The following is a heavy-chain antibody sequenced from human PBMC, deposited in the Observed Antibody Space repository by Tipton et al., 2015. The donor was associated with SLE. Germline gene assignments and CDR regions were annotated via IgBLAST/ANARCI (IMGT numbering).Heavy chain of an antibody. CDR2: INSDGSST. CDR1: GFTFSSYW. D-gene: IGHD5-18*01. CDR3: ARAFAYSFFDY. Sequence: SLRLSCAASGFTFSSYWMHWVRQAPGKGLVWVSRINSDGSSTSYADSVKGRFTISRDNSKNTLYLQMNSLRAEDTAGYYCARAFAYSFFDYWGQGTLVTVSS. V-gene: IGHV3-74*01. J-gene: IGHJ4*02.